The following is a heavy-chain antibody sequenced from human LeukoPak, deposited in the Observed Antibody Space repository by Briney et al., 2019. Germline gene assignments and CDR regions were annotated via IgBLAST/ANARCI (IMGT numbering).Heavy chain of an antibody. J-gene: IGHJ4*02. CDR3: ARDSFCGGDCYSGWVIDY. Sequence: GGSLRLSCAASGFTFSSNWMHWVRQAPGKGLEWVSYISSSSSTIYYADSVKGRFTISRDNAKNSLYLQMNSLRAEDTAVYYCARDSFCGGDCYSGWVIDYWGQGTLVTVSS. CDR1: GFTFSSNW. CDR2: ISSSSSTI. V-gene: IGHV3-48*01. D-gene: IGHD2-21*02.